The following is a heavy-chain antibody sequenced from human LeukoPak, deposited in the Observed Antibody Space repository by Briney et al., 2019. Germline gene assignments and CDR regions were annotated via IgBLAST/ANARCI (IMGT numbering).Heavy chain of an antibody. CDR3: ARDNRGERTPGWGYGGFDI. D-gene: IGHD3-16*01. CDR1: GYTFAKFY. J-gene: IGHJ3*02. CDR2: INPSGGTT. Sequence: ASVKVSCKASGYTFAKFYIHWVRQAPGQGLEWMGIINPSGGTTSCAQKFQGRVSMTRDTSTSTAYMELGSLRSEDTAVYYCARDNRGERTPGWGYGGFDIWGQGTMVSVSS. V-gene: IGHV1-46*01.